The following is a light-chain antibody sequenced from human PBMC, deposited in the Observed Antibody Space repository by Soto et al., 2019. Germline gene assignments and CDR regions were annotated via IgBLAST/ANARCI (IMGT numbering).Light chain of an antibody. CDR3: QQYGNSPPGT. CDR1: QSVGNSH. J-gene: IGKJ5*01. V-gene: IGKV3-20*01. Sequence: ETVLTQSPGTLYFSPGERATLSYRASQSVGNSHVAWYQQRRGLPPRLLIYGASNRATGIPDRFSGSGSGADFTLTISRLEPEDFAVYFCQQYGNSPPGTFGQGTRLEI. CDR2: GAS.